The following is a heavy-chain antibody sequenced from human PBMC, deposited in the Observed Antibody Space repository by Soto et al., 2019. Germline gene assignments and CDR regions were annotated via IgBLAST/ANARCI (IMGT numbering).Heavy chain of an antibody. V-gene: IGHV3-23*01. Sequence: PGGSLRLSCAASGFIFSSYAMSWVRQAPGKGLEWVSGISGGGHSTYYADSVKGRFTISRDNSKSTLYLQMSSLRAEDTAVYYCAKSLWQYGGRDLDYWGQGTLVTVSS. CDR2: ISGGGHST. CDR1: GFIFSSYA. D-gene: IGHD5-12*01. CDR3: AKSLWQYGGRDLDY. J-gene: IGHJ4*02.